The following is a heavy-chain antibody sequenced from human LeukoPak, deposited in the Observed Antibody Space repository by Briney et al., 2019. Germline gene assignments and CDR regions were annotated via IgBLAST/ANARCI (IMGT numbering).Heavy chain of an antibody. Sequence: PSETLSLTCTVSGGSISSYYWSWIRQPPGKGLEWIGYIYYSGSTNYNPSLKSRVTISVDTSKNQFSLKLSSVTAADTAVYYCARGSVLLWFRVEGWFDPWGQGTLVTVSS. V-gene: IGHV4-59*12. J-gene: IGHJ5*02. CDR3: ARGSVLLWFRVEGWFDP. CDR2: IYYSGST. D-gene: IGHD3-10*01. CDR1: GGSISSYY.